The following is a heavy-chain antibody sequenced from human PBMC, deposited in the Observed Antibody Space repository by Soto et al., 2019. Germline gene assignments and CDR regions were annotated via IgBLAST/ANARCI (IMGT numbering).Heavy chain of an antibody. CDR1: GYTFTSYA. CDR3: ARDPLAYSSGWYADYYYGMDV. D-gene: IGHD6-19*01. V-gene: IGHV1-3*01. Sequence: ASVKVSCKASGYTFTSYAMHWVRQAPGQRLEWMGWINAGNGNTKYSQKFQGRVTITRDTSASTAYMELSSLRSEDTAVYYCARDPLAYSSGWYADYYYGMDVWGQGTTVTV. CDR2: INAGNGNT. J-gene: IGHJ6*02.